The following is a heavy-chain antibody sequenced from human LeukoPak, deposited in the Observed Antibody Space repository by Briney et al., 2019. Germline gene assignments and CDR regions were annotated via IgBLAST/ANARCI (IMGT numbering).Heavy chain of an antibody. V-gene: IGHV4-34*01. Sequence: SETLSLTCAVYGGSFSGYYWSWIRQPPGKGLEWIGEINHSGSTNYNPSLKSRVTIPVDTSKNQFSLKLSSVTAADTAVYYCARGTAGDYYDSSGSKSYYFDYWGQGTLVTVSS. CDR1: GGSFSGYY. CDR3: ARGTAGDYYDSSGSKSYYFDY. CDR2: INHSGST. J-gene: IGHJ4*02. D-gene: IGHD3-22*01.